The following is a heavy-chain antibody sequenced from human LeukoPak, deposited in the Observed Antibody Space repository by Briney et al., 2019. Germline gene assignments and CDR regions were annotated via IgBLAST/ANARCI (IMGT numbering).Heavy chain of an antibody. CDR3: ARDTAMVRYFDY. D-gene: IGHD5-18*01. J-gene: IGHJ4*02. V-gene: IGHV3-33*01. CDR2: IWYDGSNK. Sequence: GGSLRLSWAASGFTFSSYGMHWVRQAPGKGLEWVAVIWYDGSNKYYADSVKGRFTISRDNSKNTLYLQMNSLRAEDTAVYYCARDTAMVRYFDYWGQGTLVTVSS. CDR1: GFTFSSYG.